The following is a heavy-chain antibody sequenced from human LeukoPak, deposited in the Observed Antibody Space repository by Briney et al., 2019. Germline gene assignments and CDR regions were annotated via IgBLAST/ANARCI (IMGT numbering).Heavy chain of an antibody. D-gene: IGHD1/OR15-1a*01. CDR1: GFTFSTYV. CDR2: ISYDGSYK. CDR3: AKDPTETNWFFDY. Sequence: PGGSLRLSCAASGFTFSTYVMHWVRQAPGKGLEWVAVISYDGSYKYYADSVGGRFTISRDNSKNTLYLQMNSLRAEDTAVYYCAKDPTETNWFFDYWGQGTLVTVSS. J-gene: IGHJ4*02. V-gene: IGHV3-30*18.